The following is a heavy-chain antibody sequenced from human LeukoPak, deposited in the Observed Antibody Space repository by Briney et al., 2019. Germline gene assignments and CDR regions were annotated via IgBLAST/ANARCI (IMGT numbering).Heavy chain of an antibody. Sequence: PSETLSLTCAVYGGSFSGYYWSWVRQAPGKGLEWVSSLTTDGGSTEYADSVKGRFTISRDNSKNTLYLQMNSLRAEDTALYYCAKSLVRWAFDYWGQGTLVTVSS. CDR3: AKSLVRWAFDY. CDR1: GGSFSGYY. CDR2: LTTDGGST. V-gene: IGHV3-23*01. J-gene: IGHJ4*02. D-gene: IGHD4-23*01.